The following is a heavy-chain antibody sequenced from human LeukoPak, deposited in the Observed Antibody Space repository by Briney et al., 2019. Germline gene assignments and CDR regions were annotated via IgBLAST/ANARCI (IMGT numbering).Heavy chain of an antibody. V-gene: IGHV3-48*01. CDR2: ISSSSSTI. Sequence: GGSLRLSCAASGFTFSSYCMNWVRQAPGKGLEWVSYISSSSSTIYYADSVKGRFTIPRDNAKNSLYLQMNSLRAEDTAVYYCAREELVVNGYFDYWGQGTLVTVSS. D-gene: IGHD2-8*02. J-gene: IGHJ4*02. CDR3: AREELVVNGYFDY. CDR1: GFTFSSYC.